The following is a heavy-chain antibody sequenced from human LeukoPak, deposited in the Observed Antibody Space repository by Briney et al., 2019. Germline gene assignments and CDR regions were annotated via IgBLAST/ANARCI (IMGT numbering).Heavy chain of an antibody. CDR2: ISSSSSYI. V-gene: IGHV3-21*01. J-gene: IGHJ4*02. CDR1: GFTFSSYS. D-gene: IGHD3-9*01. Sequence: GGSLRLPCAASGFTFSSYSMNWVRQAPGKGLEWVSSISSSSSYIYYADSVKGRFTISRDNAKNSLYLQMNSLRAEDTAVYYCAAPYYDILTGYYRGDDHWGQGTLVTVSS. CDR3: AAPYYDILTGYYRGDDH.